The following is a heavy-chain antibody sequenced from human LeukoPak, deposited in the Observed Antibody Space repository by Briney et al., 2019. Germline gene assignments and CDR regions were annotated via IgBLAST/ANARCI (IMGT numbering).Heavy chain of an antibody. D-gene: IGHD3-10*01. CDR1: GFTFSSYA. CDR3: AKSSGSGRYPLDY. V-gene: IGHV3-23*01. J-gene: IGHJ4*02. CDR2: ISGSGGST. Sequence: GGSLRLSCAASGFTFSSYAMSWVRQAPGKGLEWVSGISGSGGSTYYADSVKGRVTISRDNSKNTLYLQMNSLGAEDTAVYYCAKSSGSGRYPLDYWGQGTLVTVSS.